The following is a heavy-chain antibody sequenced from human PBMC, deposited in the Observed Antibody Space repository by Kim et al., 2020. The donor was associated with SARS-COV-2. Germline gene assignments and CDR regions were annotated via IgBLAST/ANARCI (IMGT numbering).Heavy chain of an antibody. CDR3: ARGLYFGSGSYSTRRPNWFAP. D-gene: IGHD3-10*01. V-gene: IGHV3-33*01. CDR1: GFTFSSYG. Sequence: GGSLRLSCAASGFTFSSYGMHWVRQAPGKALEWVAVIWYDGSNKYYADSVKGRFTISRDNSKNTLYLQMNSLRAEDTAVYYCARGLYFGSGSYSTRRPNWFAPWGQGTLVTVSS. J-gene: IGHJ5*02. CDR2: IWYDGSNK.